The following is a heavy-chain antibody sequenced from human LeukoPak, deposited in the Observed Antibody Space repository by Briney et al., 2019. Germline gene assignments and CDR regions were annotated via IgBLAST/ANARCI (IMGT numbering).Heavy chain of an antibody. Sequence: PGGSLRLSCAASGFTVSSNYFSWVRQAPGKGLEWVSVIYSGGNTYYADSVKGRSTISRDNSKNTLYLQMNSLRAEDTAVYYCARDSSSGWYHDYWGQGTLVTVSS. V-gene: IGHV3-53*01. J-gene: IGHJ4*02. D-gene: IGHD6-19*01. CDR3: ARDSSSGWYHDY. CDR2: IYSGGNT. CDR1: GFTVSSNY.